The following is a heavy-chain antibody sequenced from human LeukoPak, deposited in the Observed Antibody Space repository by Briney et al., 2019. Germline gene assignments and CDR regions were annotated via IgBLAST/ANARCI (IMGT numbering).Heavy chain of an antibody. V-gene: IGHV1-69*06. CDR1: GGTFSSYA. Sequence: SVKVSCKASGGTFSSYAISWVRQAPGQGLEWMGGIIPIFGTANHAQKFQGRVTITADKSTSTAYMELSSLRSEDTAVYYCASYYYGSGSYYKAFDYWGQGTLVTVSS. J-gene: IGHJ4*02. CDR2: IIPIFGTA. CDR3: ASYYYGSGSYYKAFDY. D-gene: IGHD3-10*01.